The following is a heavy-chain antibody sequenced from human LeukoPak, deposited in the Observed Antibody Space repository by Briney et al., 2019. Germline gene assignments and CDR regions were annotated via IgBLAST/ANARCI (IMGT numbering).Heavy chain of an antibody. J-gene: IGHJ4*02. Sequence: GESLKISCKSSGDIFTTYWIGWVRQMPGKGLEWMGIIYPGDSNVKYSPSFQGHVTISADESINTVYLQWSGLKASDTATYYCARERWGSGDYWGQGTLVTVSS. CDR1: GDIFTTYW. V-gene: IGHV5-51*01. CDR2: IYPGDSNV. CDR3: ARERWGSGDY. D-gene: IGHD2-21*01.